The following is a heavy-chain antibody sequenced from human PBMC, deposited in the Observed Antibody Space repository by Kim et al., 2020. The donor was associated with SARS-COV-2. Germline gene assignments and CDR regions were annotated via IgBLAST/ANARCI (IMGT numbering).Heavy chain of an antibody. V-gene: IGHV3-21*04. CDR3: ARDVREQWLVQFFDY. Sequence: GGSLRLSCAASGFTFSSYSMNWVRQAPGKGLEWVSSISSSSSYIYYADSVKGRFTISRDNAKNSLYLQMNSLRAEDTAVYYCARDVREQWLVQFFDYWGQGTLVTVSS. D-gene: IGHD6-19*01. CDR1: GFTFSSYS. CDR2: ISSSSSYI. J-gene: IGHJ4*02.